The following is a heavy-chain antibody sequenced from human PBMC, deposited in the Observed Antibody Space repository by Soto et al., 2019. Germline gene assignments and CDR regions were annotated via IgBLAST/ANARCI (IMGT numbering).Heavy chain of an antibody. J-gene: IGHJ5*02. Sequence: ASVKVSCKASGYTFTSYGISWVRQAPGQGLEWMGWISAYNGNTNYAQKLQGRVTMTTDTSTSTAYMELRSLRSDDTAVYYCARGKYYDFWSGYYTFDPWGQGTLVTSPQ. CDR2: ISAYNGNT. D-gene: IGHD3-3*01. CDR1: GYTFTSYG. V-gene: IGHV1-18*01. CDR3: ARGKYYDFWSGYYTFDP.